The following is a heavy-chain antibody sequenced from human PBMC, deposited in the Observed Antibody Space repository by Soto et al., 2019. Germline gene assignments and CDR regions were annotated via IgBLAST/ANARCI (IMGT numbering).Heavy chain of an antibody. D-gene: IGHD2-15*01. J-gene: IGHJ4*01. CDR2: VNSDGSTI. CDR1: GFTFSRDW. Sequence: EVQLVESGGGLVQPGGSLRLSCAASGFTFSRDWMHWVRQAPGKGLVWVSRVNSDGSTINYADSVKGRFTISRDNAKNTLYLQMNSLRVDDTAKYSCVRWPEYWGQGTLVTVSS. CDR3: VRWPEY. V-gene: IGHV3-74*01.